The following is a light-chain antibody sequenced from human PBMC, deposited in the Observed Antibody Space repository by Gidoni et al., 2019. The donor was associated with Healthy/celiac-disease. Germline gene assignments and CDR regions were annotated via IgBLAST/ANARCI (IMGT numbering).Light chain of an antibody. CDR3: QQFDNLPYT. CDR1: QDSSNY. CDR2: DAS. Sequence: DIKLTQSPSSLSASVGDRVTITCQASQDSSNYLNWYQQKPGKAPKLLIYDASNLETGVPSRFSGSGSGTDFTFTISSLQAEDIATYYCQQFDNLPYTFGQGTKLEIK. J-gene: IGKJ2*01. V-gene: IGKV1-33*01.